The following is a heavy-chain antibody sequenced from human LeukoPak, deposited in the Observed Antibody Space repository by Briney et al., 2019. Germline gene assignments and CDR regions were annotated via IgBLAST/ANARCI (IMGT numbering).Heavy chain of an antibody. J-gene: IGHJ5*02. CDR3: ARADIVVVPNWFGP. CDR2: VFYSGST. D-gene: IGHD2-2*01. CDR1: GVSIRSSGFY. V-gene: IGHV4-39*07. Sequence: SETLSLTCIVSGVSIRSSGFYWAWVRQPPGKGLGWIGSVFYSGSTFYSPSLKSRVTLSVDTSKNQFSLNLSSVTAADTAVYYCARADIVVVPNWFGPWGQGTLVTVSS.